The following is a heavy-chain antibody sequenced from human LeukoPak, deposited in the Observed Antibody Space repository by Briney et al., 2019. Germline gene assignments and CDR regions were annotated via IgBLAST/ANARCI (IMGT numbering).Heavy chain of an antibody. D-gene: IGHD5-24*01. J-gene: IGHJ4*02. CDR3: AKDARDGYKYYFDY. CDR2: IWYDGSNK. CDR1: GFTFSSYG. V-gene: IGHV3-33*06. Sequence: GGSLRLSCAASGFTFSSYGMHWVRQAPGKWLEWVAVIWYDGSNKYYADSVRGRFTISRDNSKNTLYLQMNSLRAEDTAVYYCAKDARDGYKYYFDYCGQGTLVTVSS.